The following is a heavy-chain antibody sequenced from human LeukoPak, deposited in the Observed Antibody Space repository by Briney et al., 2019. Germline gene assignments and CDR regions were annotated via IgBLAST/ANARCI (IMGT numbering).Heavy chain of an antibody. V-gene: IGHV1-46*01. D-gene: IGHD2-15*01. CDR3: ARTLGYCSGGTCPAVY. CDR2: INPSGGST. J-gene: IGHJ4*02. CDR1: GYTFTGYY. Sequence: GASVKVSCKASGYTFTGYYMHWVRQAPGQGLEWMGIINPSGGSTSYAQKLQGRVTMTTDTSTSTAYMELRSLRSDDTAVFYCARTLGYCSGGTCPAVYWGQGTLVTVSS.